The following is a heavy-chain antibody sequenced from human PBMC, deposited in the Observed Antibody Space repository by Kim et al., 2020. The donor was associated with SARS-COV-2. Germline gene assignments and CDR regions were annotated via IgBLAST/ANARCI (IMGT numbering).Heavy chain of an antibody. CDR1: GGTFSSYA. J-gene: IGHJ6*02. CDR3: ARDISVGITMVRGVIPYGMDV. D-gene: IGHD3-10*01. Sequence: SVKVSCKASGGTFSSYAISWVRQAPGQGLEWMGGIIPIFGTANYAQKFQGRVTITADESTSTAYMELSSLRSEDTAVYYCARDISVGITMVRGVIPYGMDVWGQGTTVTVSS. CDR2: IIPIFGTA. V-gene: IGHV1-69*13.